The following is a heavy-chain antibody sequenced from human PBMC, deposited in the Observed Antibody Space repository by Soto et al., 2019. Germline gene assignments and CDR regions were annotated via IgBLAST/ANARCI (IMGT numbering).Heavy chain of an antibody. J-gene: IGHJ3*02. Sequence: GGSLRLSCVASGFSFSSYWMKWVRQAPGKGLETVANIKGERSDKSYVDSVKGRFTISRDNAKNSLYLQMNSLRAEDMAVYYCVRDHIYAFDIWGQGTMVTVSS. CDR3: VRDHIYAFDI. CDR2: IKGERSDK. V-gene: IGHV3-7*01. CDR1: GFSFSSYW. D-gene: IGHD2-21*01.